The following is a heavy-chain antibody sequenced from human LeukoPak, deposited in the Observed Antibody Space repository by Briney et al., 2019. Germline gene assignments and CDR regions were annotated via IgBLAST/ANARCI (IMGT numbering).Heavy chain of an antibody. Sequence: GGSLRLSCAASGFTFSSYGMHWVRQAPGRGLEWVAFIRYDGSNKYYADSVVGRFTISRDNSKNTLYLQMNSLRAEDTAVYYCARERMVRGVGGGYFDYWGQGTLVTVSS. CDR3: ARERMVRGVGGGYFDY. J-gene: IGHJ4*02. V-gene: IGHV3-30*02. CDR1: GFTFSSYG. D-gene: IGHD3-10*01. CDR2: IRYDGSNK.